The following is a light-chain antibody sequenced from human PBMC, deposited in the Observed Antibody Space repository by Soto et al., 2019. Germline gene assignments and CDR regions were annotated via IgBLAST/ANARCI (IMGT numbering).Light chain of an antibody. Sequence: EFVLTQSPATLSLSPGEGASLSCWASQSVGTYMAWYQHKPGQPPRLLIYDASKRATGIPARFSGSGSGTNFTFTISSLEPADFAVYFCQLRSSWPPYTFAQGTKVEMK. J-gene: IGKJ2*01. CDR3: QLRSSWPPYT. CDR2: DAS. V-gene: IGKV3-11*01. CDR1: QSVGTY.